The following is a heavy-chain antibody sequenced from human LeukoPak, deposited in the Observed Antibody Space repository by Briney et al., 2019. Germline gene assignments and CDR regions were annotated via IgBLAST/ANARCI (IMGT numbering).Heavy chain of an antibody. V-gene: IGHV1-69*04. Sequence: SVKVSCKASGGTFSSYAISWVRQAPGQGLEWMGRIIPIFGIANYAQKFQGRVTTTADKSTSTAYMELSSLRSEDTAVYYCARNIDAFDIWGQGTMVTVSS. CDR3: ARNIDAFDI. CDR1: GGTFSSYA. J-gene: IGHJ3*02. D-gene: IGHD1/OR15-1a*01. CDR2: IIPIFGIA.